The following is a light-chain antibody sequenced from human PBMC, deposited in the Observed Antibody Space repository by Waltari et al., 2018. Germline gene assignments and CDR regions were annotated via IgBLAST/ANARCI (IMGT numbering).Light chain of an antibody. V-gene: IGLV2-14*03. J-gene: IGLJ3*02. CDR2: DVT. CDR1: SNDIADYNY. CDR3: TSFSTISTSL. Sequence: QSALTHPASVSGSPGQSITISSTGTSNDIADYNYVSWYQHQSGKAPKLMIYDVTERPSGVSNRFSGSKSGNTASLTISGLQADDEADYYCTSFSTISTSLFGGGTKVTVL.